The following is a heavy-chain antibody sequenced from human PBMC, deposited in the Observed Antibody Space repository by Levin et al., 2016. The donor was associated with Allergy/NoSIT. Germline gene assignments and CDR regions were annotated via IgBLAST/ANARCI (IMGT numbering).Heavy chain of an antibody. V-gene: IGHV5-10-1*01. D-gene: IGHD6-6*01. Sequence: GESLKISCKGSGYSFTTYWISWVRQMPGKGLEWMGRIDPSDSYTNYSPSFQGHVTISVDKSTSTAYLQWSSLKASDTAIYYCSTLVSDYMDVFGEGTTVSVSS. CDR1: GYSFTTYW. J-gene: IGHJ6*03. CDR3: STLVSDYMDV. CDR2: IDPSDSYT.